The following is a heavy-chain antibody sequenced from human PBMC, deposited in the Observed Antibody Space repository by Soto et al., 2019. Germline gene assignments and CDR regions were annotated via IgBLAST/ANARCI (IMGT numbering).Heavy chain of an antibody. CDR1: GGTLSYNA. D-gene: IGHD6-13*01. CDR3: GRNGAYSSSQFGMDV. CDR2: IVTIFGTA. V-gene: IGHV1-69*01. J-gene: IGHJ6*02. Sequence: QVQLVQSGADVKKPGASVKGSCKASGGTLSYNAFSWVRQAPGQGLEWMGGIVTIFGTANHAKKFQGRVTITADESTSTAYMEMSSLRSDYTAVYYCGRNGAYSSSQFGMDVWGQGTTVTVSS.